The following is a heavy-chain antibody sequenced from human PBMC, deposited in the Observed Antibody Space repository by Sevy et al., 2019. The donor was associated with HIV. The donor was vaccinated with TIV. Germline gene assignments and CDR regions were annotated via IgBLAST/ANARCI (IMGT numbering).Heavy chain of an antibody. Sequence: GGSLRLSCVASGFTFGSYGMLWVRQAPGKALEWVADIWFDGSNIHYADSVRGRFTISRDNSKNTLSLQMSSLRAEDTAVNYCARERTYLFDYCGQGTLVTVSS. J-gene: IGHJ4*02. CDR2: IWFDGSNI. V-gene: IGHV3-33*01. CDR1: GFTFGSYG. CDR3: ARERTYLFDY.